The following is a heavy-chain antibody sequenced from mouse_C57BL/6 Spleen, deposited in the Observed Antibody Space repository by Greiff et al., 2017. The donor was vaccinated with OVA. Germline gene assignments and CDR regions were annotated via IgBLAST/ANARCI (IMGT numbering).Heavy chain of an antibody. CDR1: GYSFTGYY. Sequence: VQLKQSGPELVKPGASVKISCKASGYSFTGYYMNWVKQSPEKSLEWIGEINPSTGGTTYNQKFKAKATLTVDKSSSTAYMQLKSLTSEDSAVYYCATPNWDWYFDVWGTGTTVTVSS. V-gene: IGHV1-42*01. D-gene: IGHD4-1*01. J-gene: IGHJ1*03. CDR2: INPSTGGT. CDR3: ATPNWDWYFDV.